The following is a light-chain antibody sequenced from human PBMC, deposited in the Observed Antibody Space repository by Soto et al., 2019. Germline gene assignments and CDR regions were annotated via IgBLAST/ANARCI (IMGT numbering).Light chain of an antibody. CDR3: QHYNNWPPRT. J-gene: IGKJ1*01. Sequence: ETVLTQSPATLSLSPGERDTLSCRASQSVSSNLAWYQQRPGQAPRLLIYDASTRAPGIPARFGGSGSETEFTLTISSLQSEDFAVYYCQHYNNWPPRTFGQGTKVEVK. CDR1: QSVSSN. V-gene: IGKV3-15*01. CDR2: DAS.